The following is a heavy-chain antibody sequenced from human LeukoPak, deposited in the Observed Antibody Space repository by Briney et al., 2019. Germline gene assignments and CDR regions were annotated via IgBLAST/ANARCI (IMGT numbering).Heavy chain of an antibody. V-gene: IGHV3-30*18. Sequence: GGSLRLSCAAYGFTFSSYGMHWVRQAPGKGLEWVAAISYDGSNKYYADSVKGRFTISRDNSKNTLYLQMNSLRAEDTAMYYCAKDTLLSHAFDIWGQGTMVTVSS. J-gene: IGHJ3*02. D-gene: IGHD3-16*02. CDR3: AKDTLLSHAFDI. CDR1: GFTFSSYG. CDR2: ISYDGSNK.